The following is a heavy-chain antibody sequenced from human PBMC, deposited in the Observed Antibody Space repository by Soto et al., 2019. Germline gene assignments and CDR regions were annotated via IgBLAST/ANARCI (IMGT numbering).Heavy chain of an antibody. CDR1: GGSISTVVHY. CDR2: IYHTGIT. V-gene: IGHV4-31*03. CDR3: ARATGTLRSRNCDY. D-gene: IGHD1-1*01. Sequence: NPSGTLSLTCSVSGGSISTVVHYWTWIRQPPGKVLEWIGSIYHTGITYYSKSLRSRLTISVDTSKSQFSLRLSSVTAADTAVYYCARATGTLRSRNCDYWGQGSLVTVSS. J-gene: IGHJ4*02.